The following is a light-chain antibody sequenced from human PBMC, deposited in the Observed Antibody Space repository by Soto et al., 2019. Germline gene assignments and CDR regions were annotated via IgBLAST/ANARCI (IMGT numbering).Light chain of an antibody. V-gene: IGLV1-40*01. CDR2: GNS. J-gene: IGLJ1*01. CDR3: QSYDSSLSGFYV. CDR1: SSNIGAGYD. Sequence: QSVLTQPPSASGAPGQRVTISCTGSSSNIGAGYDVHWYQQLPGTAPKLLIYGNSNRPSGVPDRFSGSMSGTSASLAITELQAEDEADYYCQSYDSSLSGFYVFGTGTKLTVL.